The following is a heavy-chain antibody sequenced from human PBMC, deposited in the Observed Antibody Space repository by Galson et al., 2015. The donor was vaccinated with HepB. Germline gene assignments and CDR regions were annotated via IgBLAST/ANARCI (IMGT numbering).Heavy chain of an antibody. Sequence: SLRLSCAASGFTFKTYAMHWVRQAPGKGLEWVAVISSDGSDKYYADSVKGRFTISRDNSKNTLYLQVNSLTPEGMAVYYCARGRGSGYYRHWSIHVFDIWGQGTMVTVSS. J-gene: IGHJ3*02. CDR1: GFTFKTYA. D-gene: IGHD3-22*01. CDR3: ARGRGSGYYRHWSIHVFDI. CDR2: ISSDGSDK. V-gene: IGHV3-30-3*01.